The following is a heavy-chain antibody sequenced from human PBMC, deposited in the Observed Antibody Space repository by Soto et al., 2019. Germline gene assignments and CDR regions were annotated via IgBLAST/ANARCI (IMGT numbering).Heavy chain of an antibody. CDR3: ARDSSGPGYSYGKFDY. Sequence: SETLSLTCTVSGASISSGGYFWTWIRQHPGKGLEWIGYIYYSGITYYNPSLRSRVSISLDPSESQFSLKVNSVTAADTAVYYCARDSSGPGYSYGKFDYWGQGALVT. CDR2: IYYSGIT. D-gene: IGHD5-18*01. V-gene: IGHV4-31*03. J-gene: IGHJ4*02. CDR1: GASISSGGYF.